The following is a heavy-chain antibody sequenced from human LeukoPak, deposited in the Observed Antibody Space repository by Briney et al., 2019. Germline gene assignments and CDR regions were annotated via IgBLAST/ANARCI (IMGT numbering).Heavy chain of an antibody. D-gene: IGHD5-24*01. CDR1: GFTFSSYV. CDR2: IRGSGDTT. Sequence: GGSLRLSCAASGFTFSSYVMTWVRQAPGKGLEWVSDIRGSGDTTNYADSVKGRFTISRDNSLNTLHLQMNSLKTEDTAVYYCAREFGHNRWYFDYWGQGALVIVSS. V-gene: IGHV3-23*01. CDR3: AREFGHNRWYFDY. J-gene: IGHJ4*02.